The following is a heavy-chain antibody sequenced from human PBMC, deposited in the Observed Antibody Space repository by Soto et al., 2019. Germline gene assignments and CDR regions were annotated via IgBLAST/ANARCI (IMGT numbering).Heavy chain of an antibody. CDR2: VSWNGIST. J-gene: IGHJ5*02. CDR3: VRKTCSSSGYRWFDP. CDR1: GFTFNNSD. Sequence: PEGSLRLACAASGFTFNNSDMYWVRQGPGKGLEWVSGVSWNGISTHYADSVKGRFIISRDNSRNFLYQQMNSLRPEDMAVYYCVRKTCSSSGYRWFDPRGPATIVTLST. D-gene: IGHD6-13*01. V-gene: IGHV3-35*01.